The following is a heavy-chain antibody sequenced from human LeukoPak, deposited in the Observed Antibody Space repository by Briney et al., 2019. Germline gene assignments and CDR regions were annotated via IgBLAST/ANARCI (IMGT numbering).Heavy chain of an antibody. CDR2: IIPIFGTA. V-gene: IGHV1-69*05. D-gene: IGHD3-9*01. J-gene: IGHJ4*02. CDR1: GGTFSSYA. CDR3: AGGRYFDWLPSYYFDY. Sequence: ASVKVSCKASGGTFSSYAISWVRRAPGQGLEWMGGIIPIFGTANYAQKFQGRVTITTDESTSTAYMELSSLRSEDTAVYYCAGGRYFDWLPSYYFDYWGQGTLVTVSS.